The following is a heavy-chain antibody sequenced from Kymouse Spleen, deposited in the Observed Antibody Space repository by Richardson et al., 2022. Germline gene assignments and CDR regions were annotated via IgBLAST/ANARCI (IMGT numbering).Heavy chain of an antibody. CDR2: IYHSGST. Sequence: QVQLQESGPGLVKPSGTLSLTCAVSGGSISSSNWWSWVRQPPGKGLEWIGEIYHSGSTNYNPSLKSRVTISVDKSKNQFSLKLSSVTAADTAVYYCARDEGIAAAGTRGNWFDPWGQGTLVTVSS. CDR1: GGSISSSNW. CDR3: ARDEGIAAAGTRGNWFDP. J-gene: IGHJ5*02. D-gene: IGHD6-13*01. V-gene: IGHV4-4*02.